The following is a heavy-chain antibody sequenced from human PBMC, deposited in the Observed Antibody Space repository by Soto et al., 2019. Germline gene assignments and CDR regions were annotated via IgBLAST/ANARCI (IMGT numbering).Heavy chain of an antibody. V-gene: IGHV3-64D*06. D-gene: IGHD3-9*01. CDR3: VKDTDTRGDWLDT. CDR2: ISSNGGST. Sequence: GGSLRLSCSASGFAFSSYALHWVRQAPGKGLEYVSAISSNGGSTYYADSVKGRFTISRDNSKNTLYLQMSSLRAEDTAVYYCVKDTDTRGDWLDTWGQGTRVTVSS. CDR1: GFAFSSYA. J-gene: IGHJ5*02.